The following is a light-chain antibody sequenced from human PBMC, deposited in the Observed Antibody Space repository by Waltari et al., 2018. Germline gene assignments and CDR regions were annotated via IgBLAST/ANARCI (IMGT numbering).Light chain of an antibody. J-gene: IGKJ1*01. CDR3: QQSYSSPQT. V-gene: IGKV1-39*01. CDR1: QSISTY. Sequence: DIQMTQSPSSLSGSVGDRVTITCRASQSISTYLTWDQQKPGKAPKRLIPSASSLQSGVPSRFSGSGSGTDFTLTISSLQPEDFATYYCQQSYSSPQTFGQGTKVEIK. CDR2: SAS.